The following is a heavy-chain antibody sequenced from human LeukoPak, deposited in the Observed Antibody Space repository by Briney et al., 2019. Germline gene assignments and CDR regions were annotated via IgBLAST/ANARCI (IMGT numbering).Heavy chain of an antibody. Sequence: GGSLRLSCAASGFTFSSYSMNWVRQAPGKGLEWVSYISSSSSTIYYADSVKGRFTISRDNAKNSLYLQMNGLRAEDTAVYYCARDPDNWNYDAMDVWGKGTTVTVSS. V-gene: IGHV3-48*04. J-gene: IGHJ6*03. CDR1: GFTFSSYS. D-gene: IGHD1-7*01. CDR2: ISSSSSTI. CDR3: ARDPDNWNYDAMDV.